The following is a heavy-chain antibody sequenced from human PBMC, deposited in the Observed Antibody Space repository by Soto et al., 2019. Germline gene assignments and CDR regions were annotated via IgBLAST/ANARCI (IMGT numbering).Heavy chain of an antibody. J-gene: IGHJ4*02. CDR2: IKQDGSEK. CDR1: GFTFSSYW. D-gene: IGHD3-22*01. Sequence: GGSLRLSCAASGFTFSSYWMSWVRQAPGKGLEWVANIKQDGSEKYYVDSVKGRFTISRDNAKNSLYLQMNSLRAEDTAVYYCAGGQYDSSGYYYGALGYWGQGTLVTVSS. CDR3: AGGQYDSSGYYYGALGY. V-gene: IGHV3-7*03.